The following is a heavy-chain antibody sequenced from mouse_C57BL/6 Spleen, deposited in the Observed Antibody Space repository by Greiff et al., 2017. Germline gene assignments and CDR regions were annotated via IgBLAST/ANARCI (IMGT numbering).Heavy chain of an antibody. V-gene: IGHV1-39*01. CDR3: ARSSNWYSAWFAY. CDR1: GYSFTDYN. Sequence: EVQLQQSGPELVKPGASVKISCKASGYSFTDYNMNWVKQSNGKSLEWIGVINTTSGTTSYNQKFKGKATLTVDQSSSTAYMQRNSLTSEDSAVYYCARSSNWYSAWFAYWGQGTLVTVSA. J-gene: IGHJ3*01. D-gene: IGHD2-5*01. CDR2: INTTSGTT.